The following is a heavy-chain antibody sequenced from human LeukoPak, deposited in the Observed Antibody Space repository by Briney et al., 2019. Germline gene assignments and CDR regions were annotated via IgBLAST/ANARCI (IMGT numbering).Heavy chain of an antibody. CDR3: ARGNFSSGLLDYYYYGMDV. V-gene: IGHV4-34*01. D-gene: IGHD6-19*01. CDR2: INHSGST. Sequence: PSETLSLTCAVYGGSFSGYYWSWIRQPPGKGLEWIGEINHSGSTNYNPSLKSRVTISVDTSKNQFSLKLSSVTAADTAVYYCARGNFSSGLLDYYYYGMDVWGQGTTVTVSS. J-gene: IGHJ6*02. CDR1: GGSFSGYY.